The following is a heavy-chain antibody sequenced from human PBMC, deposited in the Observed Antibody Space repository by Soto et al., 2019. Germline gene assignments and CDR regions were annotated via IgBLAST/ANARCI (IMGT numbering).Heavy chain of an antibody. D-gene: IGHD6-13*01. J-gene: IGHJ4*01. V-gene: IGHV4-34*09. CDR1: GGSFSGYY. CDR2: INHSGST. CDR3: ARSGYGSSDFDH. Sequence: SETLSLTCAVYGGSFSGYYWSWIRQPPGKGLEWIGEINHSGSTNYNPSLKSRVSISIDTSQNQSSLRLNSVTAADTAVYYCARSGYGSSDFDHWGQGTLVTVSS.